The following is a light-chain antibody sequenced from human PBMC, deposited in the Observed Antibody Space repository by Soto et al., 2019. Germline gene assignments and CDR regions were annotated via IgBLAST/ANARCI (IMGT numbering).Light chain of an antibody. J-gene: IGLJ2*01. CDR1: SSDVGSYNY. CDR3: ASDTTSSTLV. Sequence: QSALTQPASVSGSPGQSITITCTGTSSDVGSYNYVSWYQQHPGRAPKFMIYEVTNRPSGVSNRFSASKSGNTASLTISGLQAEDEADYYCASDTTSSTLVFGGGTKLTVL. V-gene: IGLV2-14*01. CDR2: EVT.